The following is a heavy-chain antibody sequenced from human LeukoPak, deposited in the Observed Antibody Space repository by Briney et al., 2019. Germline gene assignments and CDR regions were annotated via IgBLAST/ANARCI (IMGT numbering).Heavy chain of an antibody. CDR3: ARQRISGSYFGSAFDI. CDR1: GNSFTTYW. J-gene: IGHJ3*02. V-gene: IGHV5-51*01. D-gene: IGHD1-26*01. Sequence: GESLKISCKGSGNSFTTYWIGWVRQMPGKGLEWMGIIYPGDSDTRYSPSFQGQVTISADKSMSTAYLQWSSLKASDTAMYYCARQRISGSYFGSAFDIWGQGTMVTVSS. CDR2: IYPGDSDT.